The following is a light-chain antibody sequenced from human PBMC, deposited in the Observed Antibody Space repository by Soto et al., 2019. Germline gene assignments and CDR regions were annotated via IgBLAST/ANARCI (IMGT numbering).Light chain of an antibody. V-gene: IGKV3-15*01. Sequence: EIEMTQSQATLSLAPGERVTLSCRASESVSTNLAWYQQKAGQAPRLLIYGASTRATGIPARFSGSGSGTEFTLTISSLQSEDFAVDYCQQYSIWRTFGQGTKVDIK. J-gene: IGKJ1*01. CDR3: QQYSIWRT. CDR2: GAS. CDR1: ESVSTN.